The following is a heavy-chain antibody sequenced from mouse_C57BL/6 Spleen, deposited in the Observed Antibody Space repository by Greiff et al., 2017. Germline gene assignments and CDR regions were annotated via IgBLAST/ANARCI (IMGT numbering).Heavy chain of an antibody. CDR1: GFSLTSYG. J-gene: IGHJ4*01. Sequence: VQVVESGPGLVQPSQSLSITCTVSGFSLTSYGVHWVRQSPGKGLEWLGVIWSGGSTDYNAAFISRLSISKDNSKSQVFFKMNSLQADDTAIYYCARSGDYDDYYAMDYWGQGTSVTVSS. CDR2: IWSGGST. V-gene: IGHV2-2*01. D-gene: IGHD2-4*01. CDR3: ARSGDYDDYYAMDY.